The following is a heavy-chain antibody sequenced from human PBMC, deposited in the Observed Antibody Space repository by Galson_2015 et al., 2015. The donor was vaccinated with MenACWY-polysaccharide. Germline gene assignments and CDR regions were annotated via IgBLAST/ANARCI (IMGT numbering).Heavy chain of an antibody. J-gene: IGHJ3*01. CDR3: ARRDARYGFNFRDGGVSDF. D-gene: IGHD5-24*01. CDR1: GYRFSSYW. CDR2: IYPGDSDT. Sequence: QSGAEVKKPGESLKISCKGSGYRFSSYWIAWVRQMPGKGLEWMGIIYPGDSDTRYSESFQGQVTISADTSIGSAYMQWSSLKASDIAGYFCARRDARYGFNFRDGGVSDFWGQGTTVT. V-gene: IGHV5-51*01.